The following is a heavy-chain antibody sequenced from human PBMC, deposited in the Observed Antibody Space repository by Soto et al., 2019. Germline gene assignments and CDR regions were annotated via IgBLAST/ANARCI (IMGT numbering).Heavy chain of an antibody. CDR3: VRESEDLTSTFDY. J-gene: IGHJ4*02. Sequence: PGSPLRPSCAILGSALPTYSTTWVRQAPGKGLEWVSSISSTTNYIYYGDSMKGRFTISRDNAKNSLYLEMISLRAEDTAVYYCVRESEDLTSTFDYWGQGTLVTVSS. CDR2: ISSTTNYI. CDR1: GSALPTYS. V-gene: IGHV3-21*06.